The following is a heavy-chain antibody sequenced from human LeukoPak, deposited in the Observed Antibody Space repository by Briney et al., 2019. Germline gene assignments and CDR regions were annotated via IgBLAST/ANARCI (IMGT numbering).Heavy chain of an antibody. D-gene: IGHD3-10*01. Sequence: ASVKVSCKVSGYTLTELSMHWVRQAPGKGLVWMGGFDPEDGETIYAQKFQGRVTMTEDTSTDTAYMELSSLRSEDTAVYYCATDIRWFGEKAQGYWGQGTLVTVSS. J-gene: IGHJ4*02. V-gene: IGHV1-24*01. CDR3: ATDIRWFGEKAQGY. CDR2: FDPEDGET. CDR1: GYTLTELS.